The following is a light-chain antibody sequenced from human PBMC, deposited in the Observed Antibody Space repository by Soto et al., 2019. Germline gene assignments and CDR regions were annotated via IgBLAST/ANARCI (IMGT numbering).Light chain of an antibody. Sequence: DIVMTQSPYSLSVSLCERASINCRCIRSGFYSSNNKNYLAWYQQKPGQPPKLLIYWASTRESGVPDRFSGSGSGTDFTLTISSLQAEDVAVYYCQQYYSTPWGFGQGTKVDIK. CDR3: QQYYSTPWG. CDR2: WAS. CDR1: RSGFYSSNNKNY. V-gene: IGKV4-1*01. J-gene: IGKJ1*01.